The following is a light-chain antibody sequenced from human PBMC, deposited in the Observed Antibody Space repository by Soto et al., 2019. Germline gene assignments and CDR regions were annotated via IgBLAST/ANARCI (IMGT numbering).Light chain of an antibody. CDR1: KNDIGVYDF. V-gene: IGLV2-8*01. J-gene: IGLJ1*01. CDR2: EVV. CDR3: SSYTSSSTPYV. Sequence: QSVLTQPPSASGSPGQSVTISCTGTKNDIGVYDFVSWYQHHPGKAPRLIIYEVVQRPSGVPDRFSGSKSGNTASLTVSGLQAEDEADYYCSSYTSSSTPYVFGTGTKLTVL.